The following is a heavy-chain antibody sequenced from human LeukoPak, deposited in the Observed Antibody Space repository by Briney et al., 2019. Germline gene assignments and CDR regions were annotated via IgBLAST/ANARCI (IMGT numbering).Heavy chain of an antibody. D-gene: IGHD3-3*01. V-gene: IGHV4-39*01. CDR3: AKSHLGVPHDY. CDR1: GGSISSVAYY. Sequence: SETLSLTCTVSGGSISSVAYYWGWIRQPPGKGQEWIATIHNTGSTYYNPSLKSRITISIDASRNQISLELNSVTAADTAIYYCAKSHLGVPHDYWGQGTLVTVSS. CDR2: IHNTGST. J-gene: IGHJ4*02.